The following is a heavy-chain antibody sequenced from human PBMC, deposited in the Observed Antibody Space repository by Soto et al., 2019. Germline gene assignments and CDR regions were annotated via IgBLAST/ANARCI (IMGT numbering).Heavy chain of an antibody. J-gene: IGHJ4*02. CDR1: GFTFSRYA. CDR2: ISYDGSDK. V-gene: IGHV3-30-3*01. Sequence: QVQLVESGGGVVQPGRSLRLSCAASGFTFSRYAMHWVRQAPGKGLEWVAVISYDGSDKYYADSVKGRFTISRDNSQNTLFLQINSLRPEDTAVYYCAGAYCRGARCDYFFEYWGQGILVTVSS. D-gene: IGHD2-15*01. CDR3: AGAYCRGARCDYFFEY.